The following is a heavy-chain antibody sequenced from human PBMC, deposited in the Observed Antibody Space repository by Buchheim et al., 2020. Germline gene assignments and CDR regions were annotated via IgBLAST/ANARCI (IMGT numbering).Heavy chain of an antibody. CDR1: GASISSRNW. J-gene: IGHJ4*02. CDR3: AKTGAQGYLEY. V-gene: IGHV4-4*02. CDR2: IYQSGTT. D-gene: IGHD6-13*01. Sequence: QVQLQESGPGLVKPSGTLSLTCSVSGASISSRNWWTWVRQSPGKGLEWIGEIYQSGTTNYNPSLKSRVTISMDKSKNQFSLKVNSVTAAGTAVFYCAKTGAQGYLEYWGQG.